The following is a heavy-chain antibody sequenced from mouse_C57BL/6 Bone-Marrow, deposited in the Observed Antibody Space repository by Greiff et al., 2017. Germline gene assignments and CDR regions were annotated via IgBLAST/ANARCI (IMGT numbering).Heavy chain of an antibody. V-gene: IGHV2-2*01. CDR3: ARKGYYGSIYYAMDY. CDR1: GFSLTSYG. Sequence: VKVVESGPGLVQPSQSLSITCTVSGFSLTSYGVHWVRQSPGKGLEWLGVIWSGGSTDYNAAFISRLSISKDNSKGQVFFKMNSLQADDTAIYYCARKGYYGSIYYAMDYWGQGTSVTVSS. D-gene: IGHD1-1*01. CDR2: IWSGGST. J-gene: IGHJ4*01.